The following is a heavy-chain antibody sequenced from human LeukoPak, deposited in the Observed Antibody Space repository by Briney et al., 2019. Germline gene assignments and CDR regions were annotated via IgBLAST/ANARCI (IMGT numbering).Heavy chain of an antibody. Sequence: GGSLRLSCAASGFTFSTYSMNWVRQAPGKGLEWVSYISSSSSTIYYADSVKGRFTISRDNAKNSLYLQMNSLRAEDTAVYYCARLDSSGWYDYYYYMDVWGKGTTVTVSS. CDR2: ISSSSSTI. D-gene: IGHD6-19*01. CDR3: ARLDSSGWYDYYYYMDV. V-gene: IGHV3-48*01. J-gene: IGHJ6*03. CDR1: GFTFSTYS.